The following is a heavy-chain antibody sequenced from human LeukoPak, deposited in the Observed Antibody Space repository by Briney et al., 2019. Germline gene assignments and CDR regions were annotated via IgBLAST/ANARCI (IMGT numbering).Heavy chain of an antibody. CDR3: ASASTGYSSSWVPRY. CDR1: GFTFSSYS. CDR2: ISSSSSYI. Sequence: PGGSLRLSCAASGFTFSSYSMNWVRQAPGKGLEWVSSISSSSSYIYYADSVKGRFTISRDNAKNSLYLQMNSLRADDTAVYYCASASTGYSSSWVPRYWGQGTLVTVSS. J-gene: IGHJ4*02. V-gene: IGHV3-21*01. D-gene: IGHD6-13*01.